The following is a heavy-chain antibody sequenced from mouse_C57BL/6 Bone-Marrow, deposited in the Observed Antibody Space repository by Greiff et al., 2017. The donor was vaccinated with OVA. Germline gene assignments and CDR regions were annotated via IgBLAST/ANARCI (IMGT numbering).Heavy chain of an antibody. CDR2: IWTGGGT. V-gene: IGHV2-9-1*01. J-gene: IGHJ4*01. CDR1: GFSLTSYA. CDR3: AREQLRPPYAMDY. D-gene: IGHD3-2*02. Sequence: VKLMESGPGLVAPSQSLSITCTVSGFSLTSYAISWVRQPPGKGLEWLGVIWTGGGTNYNSALKSRLSISKDNSKSQVFLKMNSLQTDDTARYYCAREQLRPPYAMDYWGQGTSVTVSS.